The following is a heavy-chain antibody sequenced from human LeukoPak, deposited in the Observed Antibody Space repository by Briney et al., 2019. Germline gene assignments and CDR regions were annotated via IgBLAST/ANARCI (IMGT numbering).Heavy chain of an antibody. V-gene: IGHV1-8*01. CDR3: ARLTYSDSSQLYYYYYYLDV. Sequence: ASVKVSCKASGYTFTSYDINWVRQATGQGLEWMGWMNPNSGNTGYAQKFQGRVTMTRNTSISTAYMELSSLRSEDTAVYFCARLTYSDSSQLYYYYYYLDVWGKGTTVTVSS. CDR2: MNPNSGNT. CDR1: GYTFTSYD. J-gene: IGHJ6*03. D-gene: IGHD6-6*01.